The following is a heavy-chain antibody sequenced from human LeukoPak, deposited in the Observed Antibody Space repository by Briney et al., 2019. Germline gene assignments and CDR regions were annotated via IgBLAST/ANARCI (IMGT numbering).Heavy chain of an antibody. D-gene: IGHD5-12*01. CDR3: ARHPLRGGFDS. CDR2: TYESGDT. V-gene: IGHV4-59*08. J-gene: IGHJ4*02. Sequence: PSETLSLTCTVSGGSISRYYWSLIRQPSGKGLEWIAYTYESGDTRYNPSLKSRVTISLDTSKNQLSLKLNSVTAADTAVYYCARHPLRGGFDSWGQGALVSVSS. CDR1: GGSISRYY.